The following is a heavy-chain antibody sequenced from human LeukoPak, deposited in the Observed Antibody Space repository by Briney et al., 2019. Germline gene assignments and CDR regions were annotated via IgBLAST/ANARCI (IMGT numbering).Heavy chain of an antibody. D-gene: IGHD6-19*01. V-gene: IGHV3-74*01. CDR1: GFTFSSRW. Sequence: PGGSLRLSCAVSGFTSGFTFSSRWMHWVRQVPGEGLVWVSLVKDDGTTNYADSVKGRFSVPRDNAKNTMYLQMNNLRVEDTALYFCHPLGYTSNWGRETLVTVSS. CDR2: VKDDGTT. J-gene: IGHJ4*02. CDR3: HPLGYTSN.